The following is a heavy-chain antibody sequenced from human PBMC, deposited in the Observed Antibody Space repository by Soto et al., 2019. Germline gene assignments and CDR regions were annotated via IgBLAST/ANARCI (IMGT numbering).Heavy chain of an antibody. D-gene: IGHD6-19*01. J-gene: IGHJ1*01. CDR2: INAGNGNT. Sequence: EASVKVSCKASGYTFTSYAMHWVRQAPGQRLEWMGWINAGNGNTKYSQKFQGRVTITRDTSASTAYMELSSLRSEDTAVYYCARVGAVAGRAEYFQHWGQGTLVTVSS. V-gene: IGHV1-3*01. CDR3: ARVGAVAGRAEYFQH. CDR1: GYTFTSYA.